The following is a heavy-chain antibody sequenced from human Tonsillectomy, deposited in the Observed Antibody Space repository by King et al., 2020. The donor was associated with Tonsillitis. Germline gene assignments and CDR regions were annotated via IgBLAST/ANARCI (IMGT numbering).Heavy chain of an antibody. D-gene: IGHD2/OR15-2a*01. CDR1: WGSFSDYP. V-gene: IGHV1-69*09. Sequence: VQLVGSGAEVKKPGSSVTVSCRTSWGSFSDYPISWGRQAPGRGLWWMGRIIPILYIVNYAQRFQDKVTITADKTTSTAYMEVSSLRSEDTAVYYCARARRSTSGGDFEYWGQGTLVTVSS. CDR3: ARARRSTSGGDFEY. J-gene: IGHJ4*02. CDR2: IIPILYIV.